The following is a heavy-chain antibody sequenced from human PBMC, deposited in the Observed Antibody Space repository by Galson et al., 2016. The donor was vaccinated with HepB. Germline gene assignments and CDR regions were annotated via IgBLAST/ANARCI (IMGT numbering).Heavy chain of an antibody. J-gene: IGHJ6*02. CDR2: IYDSGRT. CDR3: TRAADYGDYGQGMDV. D-gene: IGHD4-17*01. CDR1: GASVSRTGHY. Sequence: SETLSLTCTVSGASVSRTGHYWNWLRQPPGKGLEWIGCIYDSGRTTYNPSLQSRVTMSIDTSKKQFSLNLRSVTAADPAVYYFTRAADYGDYGQGMDVWGQGTMVIVSS. V-gene: IGHV4-61*08.